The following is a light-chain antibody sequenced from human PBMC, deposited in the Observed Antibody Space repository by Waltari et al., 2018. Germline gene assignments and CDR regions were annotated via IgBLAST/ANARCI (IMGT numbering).Light chain of an antibody. V-gene: IGLV3-1*01. J-gene: IGLJ2*01. CDR2: QSI. Sequence: SYELTQPPSVSVSPGQTASIVCSGDKLGNKYVSWYQQKSGQSPVLVIYQSIRRPSGSSERFPGSSSGNTATLTIPGTQAMDEADYYCQAWYTRTVVFGGGTELTVL. CDR3: QAWYTRTVV. CDR1: KLGNKY.